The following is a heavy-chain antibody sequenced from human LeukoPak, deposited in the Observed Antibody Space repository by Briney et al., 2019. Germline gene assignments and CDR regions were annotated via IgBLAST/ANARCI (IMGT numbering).Heavy chain of an antibody. CDR1: GFTFGSYA. D-gene: IGHD4-17*01. CDR2: ISSNGGST. Sequence: GGSLRLSCSASGFTFGSYAMHWVRQAPGKGLEYVSAISSNGGSTYYADSVKGRFTISRDNSKNTLYLQMSSLRAEDTAVYYCVRWQDYGDHYGMDVWGQGTTVTVSS. V-gene: IGHV3-64D*06. J-gene: IGHJ6*02. CDR3: VRWQDYGDHYGMDV.